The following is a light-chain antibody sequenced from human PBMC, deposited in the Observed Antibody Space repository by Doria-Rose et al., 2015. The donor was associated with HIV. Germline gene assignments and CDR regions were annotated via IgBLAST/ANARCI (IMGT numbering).Light chain of an antibody. CDR2: DAS. CDR1: QRVKSSY. Sequence: TQSPGTLSLSPGERVTLSCRASQRVKSSYLAWYQQKPGQAPRLLIYDASTRATGIPDRFSGSGSGTDFTLTIGRLEPEDVAVYYCQQYGTSRGTFGQGTRLETK. V-gene: IGKV3-20*01. J-gene: IGKJ5*01. CDR3: QQYGTSRGT.